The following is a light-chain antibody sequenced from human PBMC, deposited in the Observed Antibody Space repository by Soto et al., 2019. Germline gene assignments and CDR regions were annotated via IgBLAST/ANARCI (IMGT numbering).Light chain of an antibody. CDR2: LGS. CDR3: MQALQTPLT. V-gene: IGKV2-28*01. Sequence: VMTQSPLSLPVTPGEPASISCRSSQSLLHSNGYNYLDWYLQKPGQSPQLLIYLGSNRASGVPDRFSGSGSGTDFTLKISRVEAEDVGVYYCMQALQTPLTFGGGTKVEIK. J-gene: IGKJ4*01. CDR1: QSLLHSNGYNY.